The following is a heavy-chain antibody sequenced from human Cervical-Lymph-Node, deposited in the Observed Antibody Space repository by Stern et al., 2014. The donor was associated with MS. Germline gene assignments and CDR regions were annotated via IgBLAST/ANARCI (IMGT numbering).Heavy chain of an antibody. CDR2: IIPIFGTA. CDR1: GGTFSSYA. Sequence: QVQLVQSGAEVKKPGSSVKVSCNASGGTFSSYAISWVRQAPGQGLEWMGGIIPIFGTANYAQKFQGRVTITADESTSTAYMELSSLRSEDTAVYYCARGGRDSGSYAAPFDYWGQGTLVTVSS. D-gene: IGHD1-26*01. V-gene: IGHV1-69*01. J-gene: IGHJ4*02. CDR3: ARGGRDSGSYAAPFDY.